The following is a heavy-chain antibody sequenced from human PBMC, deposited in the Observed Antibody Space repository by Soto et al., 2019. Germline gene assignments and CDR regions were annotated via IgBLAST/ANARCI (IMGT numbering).Heavy chain of an antibody. CDR1: GFTFYTYW. CDR3: MTDHGGW. D-gene: IGHD6-19*01. CDR2: IKSHASAK. Sequence: EVQLVESGAGLVQPGGSLRLSCGASGFTFYTYWMNWVRQAPGMGLEWVANIKSHASAKYYVDSVKGRFTIARDNTKNSMYLQMNSLIVEGTAMNHCMTDHGGWWGPGTLVTVSS. J-gene: IGHJ4*02. V-gene: IGHV3-7*01.